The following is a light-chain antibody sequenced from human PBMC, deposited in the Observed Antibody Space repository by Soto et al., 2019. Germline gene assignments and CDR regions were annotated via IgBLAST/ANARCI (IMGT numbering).Light chain of an antibody. CDR3: QQYYNWPRT. V-gene: IGKV3-15*01. CDR1: QSISSN. J-gene: IGKJ1*01. CDR2: GAS. Sequence: EIGMTQSPATLSVVPGEIAALSCRASQSISSNLAWYQQKPGQAPRLLTCGASTRATGIPARFSGSGSGTEFTLTISSLQPEDFAVYYCQQYYNWPRTFGQGTKVDIK.